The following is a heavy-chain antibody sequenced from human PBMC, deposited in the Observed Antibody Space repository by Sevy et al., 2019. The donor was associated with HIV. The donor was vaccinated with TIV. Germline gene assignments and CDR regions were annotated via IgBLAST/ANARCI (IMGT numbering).Heavy chain of an antibody. J-gene: IGHJ4*02. CDR2: ICYNGHI. Sequence: SETLSLTCTVSGGSITSLYWNWIRQPPGKGLEWIANICYNGHINYNPSLKSRVTSSLDTSKNHFSLRLSYVTAADTAMYYCAGENAWGRGYSWGQGTLVTVSS. CDR1: GGSITSLY. V-gene: IGHV4-59*08. D-gene: IGHD1-26*01. CDR3: AGENAWGRGYS.